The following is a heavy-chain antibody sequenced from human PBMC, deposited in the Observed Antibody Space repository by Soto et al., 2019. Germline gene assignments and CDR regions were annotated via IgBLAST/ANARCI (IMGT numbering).Heavy chain of an antibody. D-gene: IGHD5-12*01. Sequence: QVQLVESGGGVVQPGRSLRLSCAASGFTFSSYGMHWVRQAPGKGLEWVAVIWYDGSNKYYADSVKGRFTISRDNSKNTLYLQMNSLRAEDTAVYYCARDKWLPHYYYGMDVWGQGTTVTVSS. CDR2: IWYDGSNK. V-gene: IGHV3-33*01. CDR3: ARDKWLPHYYYGMDV. CDR1: GFTFSSYG. J-gene: IGHJ6*02.